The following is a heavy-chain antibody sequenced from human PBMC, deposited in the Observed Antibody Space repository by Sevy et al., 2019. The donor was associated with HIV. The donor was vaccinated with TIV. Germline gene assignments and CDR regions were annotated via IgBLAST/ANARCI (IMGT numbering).Heavy chain of an antibody. J-gene: IGHJ5*02. CDR2: ISGSGGLT. CDR1: GFTSGAFA. CDR3: AKPNWNFRADWFDT. V-gene: IGHV3-23*01. Sequence: GGSLRLSCKVTGFTSGAFAMSWVRQTPGKGLEWISSISGSGGLTHYADSVKGRFTISRDKSKGTVDLEMNSLRGDDTAVYYCAKPNWNFRADWFDTRGQGTLVTVSS. D-gene: IGHD1-7*01.